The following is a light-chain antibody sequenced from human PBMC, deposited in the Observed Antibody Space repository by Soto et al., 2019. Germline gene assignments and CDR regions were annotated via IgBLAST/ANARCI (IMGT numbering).Light chain of an antibody. J-gene: IGKJ1*01. CDR2: GAS. V-gene: IGKV3-15*01. CDR3: QQYSNWPPWT. CDR1: QSISSD. Sequence: EVVMTQSPATLSVSPGERATLSCRASQSISSDLAWYQQKPGQAPRLLIYGASTRASDIPARFSGSGSGTEFTLTISSLQSEDFGVYYCQQYSNWPPWTFGQGTKVEFK.